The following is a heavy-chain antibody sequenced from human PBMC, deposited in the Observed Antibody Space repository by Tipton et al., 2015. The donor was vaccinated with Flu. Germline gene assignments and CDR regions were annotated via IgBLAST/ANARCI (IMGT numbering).Heavy chain of an antibody. CDR2: IYTSGST. D-gene: IGHD2-15*01. CDR1: GDSISSYY. CDR3: AKEVVVPATRFDT. Sequence: TLSLTCTVSGDSISSYYWSWIRQPAGKGLEWIGRIYTSGSTNYNASLKSRVTMSVDTSKNQFSLKLSSVTVADTAVYYSAKEVVVPATRFDTWGQGTQVTV. J-gene: IGHJ4*02. V-gene: IGHV4-4*07.